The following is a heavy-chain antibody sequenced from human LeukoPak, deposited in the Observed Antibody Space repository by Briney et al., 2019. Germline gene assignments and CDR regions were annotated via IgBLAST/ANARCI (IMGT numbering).Heavy chain of an antibody. CDR3: AVDSSGYWAFDY. Sequence: GGSLRLSCAASGFTFSSYAMSWVRQAPGKGLEWVSAISGSGGSTYYADSVKGRFTISRDNSKNTLYLQMNSLRAEDTAVYYCAVDSSGYWAFDYWGQGTLVTVSS. J-gene: IGHJ4*02. CDR1: GFTFSSYA. D-gene: IGHD3-22*01. V-gene: IGHV3-23*01. CDR2: ISGSGGST.